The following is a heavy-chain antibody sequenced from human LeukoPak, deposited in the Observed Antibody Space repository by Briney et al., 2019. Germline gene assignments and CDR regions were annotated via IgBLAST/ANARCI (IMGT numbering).Heavy chain of an antibody. CDR1: SXXXSSGYY. CDR3: ARIRMITFGGVIVRTYYFDY. J-gene: IGHJ4*02. V-gene: IGHV4-38-2*01. D-gene: IGHD3-16*02. CDR2: MYHRGKT. Sequence: LTCAXSSXXXSSGYYGGGSRQPPGKGVEWIGSMYHRGKTYYNQSVKRRFTISGETSKNQVSLKMNTVSAADTAVYYCARIRMITFGGVIVRTYYFDYWGQGTLVIVSS.